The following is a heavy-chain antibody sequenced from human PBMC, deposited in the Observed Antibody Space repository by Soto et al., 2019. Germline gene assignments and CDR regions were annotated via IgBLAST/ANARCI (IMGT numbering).Heavy chain of an antibody. D-gene: IGHD6-13*01. CDR1: GFTFSSYG. CDR3: ARAARRSWYLFDF. J-gene: IGHJ4*02. CDR2: IWYDGSNK. V-gene: IGHV3-33*01. Sequence: QVQLVESGGGVVQPGRSLRLSCAASGFTFSSYGMHWVRQAPGKGLEWVAVIWYDGSNKYYADSVKGRFTISRDNSKNTLYLQMNSLRGEDTAVYCCARAARRSWYLFDFWGQGTPVTVSS.